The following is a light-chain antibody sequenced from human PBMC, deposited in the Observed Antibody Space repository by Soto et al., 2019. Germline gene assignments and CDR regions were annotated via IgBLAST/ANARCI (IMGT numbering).Light chain of an antibody. J-gene: IGKJ1*01. CDR1: QSISNTF. V-gene: IGKV3-20*01. Sequence: EIVLTQSPGTLSLSPGEGATLSCRASQSISNTFLAWYQQRPGQAPRILIYGASRRATGIPDMFSGSGSGTDFTLTISRLEPEHFALYYCQQYYSSWTFGQGTKVEMK. CDR2: GAS. CDR3: QQYYSSWT.